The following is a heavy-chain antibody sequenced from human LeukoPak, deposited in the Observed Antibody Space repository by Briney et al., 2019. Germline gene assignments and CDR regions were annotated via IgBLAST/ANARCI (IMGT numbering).Heavy chain of an antibody. V-gene: IGHV4-39*07. Sequence: SETLSLTCTVSGDSISSSSYYWGWIRQPPGKGLEWIGSIYYSGSTYYNPSLKSRVTISVDTSKNQFSLKLSSVTAADTAVYYCARAIAAAGLYTSHYMDVWGKGTTVTVSS. CDR1: GDSISSSSYY. CDR2: IYYSGST. D-gene: IGHD6-13*01. CDR3: ARAIAAAGLYTSHYMDV. J-gene: IGHJ6*03.